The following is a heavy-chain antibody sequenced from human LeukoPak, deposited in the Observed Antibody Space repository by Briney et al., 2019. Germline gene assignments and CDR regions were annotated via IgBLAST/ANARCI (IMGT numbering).Heavy chain of an antibody. CDR2: IYYSGST. D-gene: IGHD3-9*01. CDR3: ARATYDILTGYPYYFDY. CDR1: GGSISSYY. J-gene: IGHJ4*02. V-gene: IGHV4-59*01. Sequence: PSETLSLTCTVSGGSISSYYWSWIRQPPGKGLEWIGYIYYSGSTNYNPSLKSRVIISVDTSKNQFSLKLSSVTAADTAVYYCARATYDILTGYPYYFDYWGQGTLVTVSS.